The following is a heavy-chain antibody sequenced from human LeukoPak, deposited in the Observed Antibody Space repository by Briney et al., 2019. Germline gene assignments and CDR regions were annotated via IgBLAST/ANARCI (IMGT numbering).Heavy chain of an antibody. CDR1: GFTFSDYY. CDR3: ARDYCSSTSCLFDY. Sequence: GGSLRLSCAASGFTFSDYYMSWIRQAPGKGLEWVSYISSSGSTIYYADSVKGRFTISRDNSKNTLYLQMNSLRAEDTAVYYCARDYCSSTSCLFDYWGQGTLVTVSS. J-gene: IGHJ4*02. CDR2: ISSSGSTI. V-gene: IGHV3-11*04. D-gene: IGHD2-2*01.